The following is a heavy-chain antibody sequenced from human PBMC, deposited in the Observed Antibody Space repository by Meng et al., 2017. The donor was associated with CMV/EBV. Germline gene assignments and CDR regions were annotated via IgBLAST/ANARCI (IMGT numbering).Heavy chain of an antibody. CDR2: IYYSGST. CDR1: GGSISSSSYY. CDR3: ARDSSSWYSAY. D-gene: IGHD6-13*01. Sequence: SETLSLTCTVSGGSISSSSYYWGWIRQPPGKGLEWIGSIYYSGSTYYNPSLKSRVTISVDTSKNQFSLKLSSVTAADTAVYYCARDSSSWYSAYWGQGTLVTVSS. V-gene: IGHV4-39*07. J-gene: IGHJ4*02.